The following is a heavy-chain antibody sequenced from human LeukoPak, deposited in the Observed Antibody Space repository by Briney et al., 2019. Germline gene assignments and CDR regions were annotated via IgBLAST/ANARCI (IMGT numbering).Heavy chain of an antibody. CDR3: ARVRYRLAETYIDY. CDR1: GFTFSSYT. Sequence: GGSLRLSCAASGFTFSSYTMNWVRQSPGKGLEWISSISSINNYYADSVKGRFTISRDNAKNSLYLQMNSLRAEDTAVYYCARVRYRLAETYIDYWGQGTLVTVSS. CDR2: ISSINNY. V-gene: IGHV3-21*04. D-gene: IGHD3-16*01. J-gene: IGHJ4*02.